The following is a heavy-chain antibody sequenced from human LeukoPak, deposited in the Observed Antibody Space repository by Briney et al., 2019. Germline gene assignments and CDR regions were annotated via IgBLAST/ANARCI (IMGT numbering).Heavy chain of an antibody. V-gene: IGHV1-8*01. CDR2: MNPNSGNT. CDR3: ARAPQWFGESKYYMDV. J-gene: IGHJ6*03. Sequence: ASVKVSCKASGYTFTSYDINWVRQATGHGLEWMGWMNPNSGNTGYAQKFQGRVTMTRNTSISTAYMELSSLRSEDTAVYYCARAPQWFGESKYYMDVWGKGTTVTISS. CDR1: GYTFTSYD. D-gene: IGHD3-10*01.